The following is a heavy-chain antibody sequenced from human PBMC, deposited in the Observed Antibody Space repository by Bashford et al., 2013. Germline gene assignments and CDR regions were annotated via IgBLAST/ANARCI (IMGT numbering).Heavy chain of an antibody. J-gene: IGHJ4*02. V-gene: IGHV3-15*01. CDR3: ATDFAQLWLLVY. CDR2: IKSQADGETT. D-gene: IGHD5-18*01. Sequence: GGSLRLSCAASGFTFSTAWMSWVRQAPGKGLEWIGRIKSQADGETTDYTAPVKGRFTISRDDSKNTVYLQMNSLKTDDTAVYYCATDFAQLWLLVYWGQGTLVTVSS. CDR1: GFTFSTAW.